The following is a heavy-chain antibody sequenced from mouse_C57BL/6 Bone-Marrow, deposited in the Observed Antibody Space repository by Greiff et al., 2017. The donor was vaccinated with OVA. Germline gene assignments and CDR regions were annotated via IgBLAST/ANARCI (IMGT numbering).Heavy chain of an antibody. CDR1: GYTFTSYG. V-gene: IGHV1-81*01. J-gene: IGHJ3*01. CDR2: IYPRSGNT. D-gene: IGHD2-10*01. CDR3: ARGTYYPWFAY. Sequence: VQLQQSGAELARPGASVKLSCKASGYTFTSYGISWVKQRTGQGLEWIGEIYPRSGNTYYNEKFKGKATLTADKSSSTAYMELRSLTSEDSAVYFCARGTYYPWFAYWGQGTLVTVSA.